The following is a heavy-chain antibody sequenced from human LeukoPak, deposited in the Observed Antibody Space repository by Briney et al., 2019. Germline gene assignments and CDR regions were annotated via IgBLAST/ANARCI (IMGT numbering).Heavy chain of an antibody. J-gene: IGHJ4*02. V-gene: IGHV3-7*01. CDR3: ARERWWAARPSFFDY. CDR1: GFTLNSYW. Sequence: GGSLRLSCAASGFTLNSYWMSWVRQAPGKGLEWVANIEQDRREKNYVDSVKGRFTISRDNAKNSLYLQMNSLRVEDTAVYYRARERWWAARPSFFDYWGQGTLVTVSS. D-gene: IGHD6-6*01. CDR2: IEQDRREK.